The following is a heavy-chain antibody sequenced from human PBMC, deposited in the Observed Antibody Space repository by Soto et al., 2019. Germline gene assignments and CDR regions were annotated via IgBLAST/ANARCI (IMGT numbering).Heavy chain of an antibody. CDR2: IYWDDYK. CDR3: AQKGRGYFDY. Sequence: QITLKESGPTLVKPTQTLTLTCTFSGFSLSTRDVGVGWIRQPPGKALEWLTLIYWDDYKHYSPSLETRLAIXKDTSKNQVVLTMTNMDPVDTATYYCAQKGRGYFDYWGQGTLVTVSS. J-gene: IGHJ4*02. D-gene: IGHD3-10*01. CDR1: GFSLSTRDVG. V-gene: IGHV2-5*02.